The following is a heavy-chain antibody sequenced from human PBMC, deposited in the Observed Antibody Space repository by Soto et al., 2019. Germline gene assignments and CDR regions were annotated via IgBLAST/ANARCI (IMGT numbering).Heavy chain of an antibody. CDR2: IYYSGST. V-gene: IGHV4-61*01. D-gene: IGHD5-18*01. CDR1: GGSVISGSYY. J-gene: IGHJ5*02. Sequence: SETLSLTCTVSGGSVISGSYYWSWIRQPPGKGLEWIGYIYYSGSTNYNPSLKSRVTISVDTSKNQFSLKLSSVTAADTAVYYCARGVPYSYGYVSWFDPWGQGTLVTVSS. CDR3: ARGVPYSYGYVSWFDP.